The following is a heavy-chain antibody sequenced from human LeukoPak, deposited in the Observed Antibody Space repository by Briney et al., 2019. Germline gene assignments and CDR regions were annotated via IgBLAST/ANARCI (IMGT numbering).Heavy chain of an antibody. V-gene: IGHV4-4*07. J-gene: IGHJ4*02. CDR1: GGSISSYY. CDR2: IYTSGNS. D-gene: IGHD5-18*01. CDR3: ARVSYGRHRDY. Sequence: PSETLSLTCTVSGGSISSYYWSWIRQPAGKGLEWIGRIYTSGNSNYNPSLKSRVTISVDTSKNQFSLKLSSVTAADTAVYYCARVSYGRHRDYWGQGTLVTVSS.